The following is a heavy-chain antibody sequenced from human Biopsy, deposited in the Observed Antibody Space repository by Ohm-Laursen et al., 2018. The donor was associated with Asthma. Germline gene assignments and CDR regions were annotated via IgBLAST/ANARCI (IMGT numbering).Heavy chain of an antibody. CDR2: IKTNGRGA. D-gene: IGHD3-22*01. J-gene: IGHJ3*01. CDR3: VKDTYEDDYGYYTFDV. Sequence: SLRLSCTASGFTFDDYGMSWVRQAPGKGLEWVSTIKTNGRGADYPNPAKGRFTISRDDSKNTLYLQMSSLRAEDTAVYYCVKDTYEDDYGYYTFDVWGQGTMVTVSS. CDR1: GFTFDDYG. V-gene: IGHV3-23*01.